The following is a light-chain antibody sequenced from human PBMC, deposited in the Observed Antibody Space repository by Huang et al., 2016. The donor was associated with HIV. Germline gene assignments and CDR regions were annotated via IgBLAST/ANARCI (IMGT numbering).Light chain of an antibody. CDR1: QSISSY. CDR2: AAS. CDR3: QQSYSTPLT. Sequence: DIQMTQSPSSLSASVGDSVTITCRASQSISSYLNWYQQKPGKAPKLLIYAASSLQRGVPSRFSGSGSGTDFTLTVINLQPEDFAAYYCQQSYSTPLTFGRGTKVEIK. J-gene: IGKJ4*01. V-gene: IGKV1-39*01.